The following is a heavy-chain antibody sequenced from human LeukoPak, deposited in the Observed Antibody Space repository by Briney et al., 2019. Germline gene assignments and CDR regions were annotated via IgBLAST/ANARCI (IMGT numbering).Heavy chain of an antibody. D-gene: IGHD4-17*01. CDR2: ISSSSSYI. CDR1: GFTFSSYS. CDR3: ARGPGEDYGDYVSHFGY. Sequence: GGSLRLSCAASGFTFSSYSMNWVRQAPGKGLEWVSSISSSSSYIYYADSVKGRFTISRDNAKNSLYLQMNSLRAEDTAVYYCARGPGEDYGDYVSHFGYWGQGTLVTVSS. V-gene: IGHV3-21*01. J-gene: IGHJ4*02.